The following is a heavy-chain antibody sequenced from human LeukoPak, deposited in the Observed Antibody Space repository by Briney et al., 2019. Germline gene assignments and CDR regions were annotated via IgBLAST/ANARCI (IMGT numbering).Heavy chain of an antibody. CDR3: ARGRDLFDS. Sequence: GGSLRLSCVASGFTFNTYGMNWFRQAPGKGLEWISYISSSSGTVYYADSVKGRFTISRDNAKNSLYLQMNSLRAEDTAVYYCARGRDLFDSWGQGTLVIVSS. CDR2: ISSSSGTV. V-gene: IGHV3-48*04. CDR1: GFTFNTYG. J-gene: IGHJ4*02.